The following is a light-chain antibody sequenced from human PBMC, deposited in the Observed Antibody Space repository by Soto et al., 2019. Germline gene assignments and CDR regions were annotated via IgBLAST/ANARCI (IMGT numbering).Light chain of an antibody. J-gene: IGKJ3*01. CDR2: DAS. V-gene: IGKV3-11*01. CDR1: QSLSTY. Sequence: EIVLTQSPATLSLSPGERATLSCRASQSLSTYLAWYQQKPGQAPRLLIYDASNRATGIPTRCSGSGSGTDFTPTITSLEPEDFAVYYCQQRSNWPPAISFGPGTRVDI. CDR3: QQRSNWPPAIS.